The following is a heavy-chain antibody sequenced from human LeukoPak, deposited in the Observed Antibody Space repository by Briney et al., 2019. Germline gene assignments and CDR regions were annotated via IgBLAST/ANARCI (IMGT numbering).Heavy chain of an antibody. D-gene: IGHD5-24*01. CDR2: ITISGHTK. Sequence: PGGSLRLSCAASGFDLSTYEMNWVRQAPGKGLEWIADITISGHTKNYADSAKGRFSISRDNARTSLYLQMHSLRVEDTGVYYCARGDPHADLWGQGTLVTVSS. CDR3: ARGDPHADL. V-gene: IGHV3-48*03. CDR1: GFDLSTYE. J-gene: IGHJ5*02.